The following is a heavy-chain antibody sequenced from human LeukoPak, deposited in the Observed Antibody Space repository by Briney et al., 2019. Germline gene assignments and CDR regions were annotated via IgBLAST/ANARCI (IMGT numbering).Heavy chain of an antibody. D-gene: IGHD3-9*01. CDR2: IYTSGST. Sequence: PSETLSLTCTVSGGSISSGSYYWSWIRQPAGKGLEGIGRIYTSGSTNYNPSLKSRVTISVDTSKNQFSLQLSSVTAADTAVYYCARDSPPYDILTGYYDYYYYFNMDVWGKGTTVTISS. J-gene: IGHJ6*03. CDR1: GGSISSGSYY. CDR3: ARDSPPYDILTGYYDYYYYFNMDV. V-gene: IGHV4-61*02.